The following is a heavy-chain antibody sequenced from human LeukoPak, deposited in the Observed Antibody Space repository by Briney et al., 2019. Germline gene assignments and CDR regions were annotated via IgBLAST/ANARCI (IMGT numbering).Heavy chain of an antibody. CDR2: ISGSGGST. Sequence: GGSLRLSCAASGFTFSSYAMSWVRQAPGKGLEWVSAISGSGGSTYYADSVKGRFTISRDNSKNTLYLQMNSLRAEDTAVYYCAKDGYDFWSGYALTGYYYYYMDVWGKGTTVTISS. CDR3: AKDGYDFWSGYALTGYYYYYMDV. J-gene: IGHJ6*03. CDR1: GFTFSSYA. V-gene: IGHV3-23*01. D-gene: IGHD3-3*01.